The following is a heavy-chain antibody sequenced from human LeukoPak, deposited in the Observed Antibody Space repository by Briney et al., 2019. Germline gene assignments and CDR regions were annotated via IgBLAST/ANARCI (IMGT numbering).Heavy chain of an antibody. CDR1: GFSFSSGWY. CDR3: ARVGWDLPTTIGFDY. CDR2: IYLSGHT. V-gene: IGHV4-38-2*02. J-gene: IGHJ4*02. D-gene: IGHD1-26*01. Sequence: SETLSLTCTVSGFSFSSGWYWGWIRQSPGKGLEWIGSIYLSGHTYYNPSLKSRVTMSVDTSKNQFSLKLSSVTAADTAVYYCARVGWDLPTTIGFDYWGQGTLVTVSS.